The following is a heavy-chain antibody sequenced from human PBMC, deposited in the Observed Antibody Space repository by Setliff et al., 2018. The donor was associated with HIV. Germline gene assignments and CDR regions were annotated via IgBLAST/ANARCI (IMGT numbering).Heavy chain of an antibody. CDR2: IIPMFGTA. CDR3: ATNREQLTMTYYYYYMDV. CDR1: GGTFSSYP. V-gene: IGHV1-69*13. D-gene: IGHD6-13*01. Sequence: GASVKVSCKASGGTFSSYPISWVRQAPGQGLEWMGGIIPMFGTANYAQRFQGRVTITADASTSTAYMELSSLRSEDTAVYYCATNREQLTMTYYYYYMDVWGKGTTVTVSS. J-gene: IGHJ6*03.